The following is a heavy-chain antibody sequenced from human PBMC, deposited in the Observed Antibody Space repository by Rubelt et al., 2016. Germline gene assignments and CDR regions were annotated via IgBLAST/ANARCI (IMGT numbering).Heavy chain of an antibody. J-gene: IGHJ4*02. CDR3: ARLAAASATGNFDY. D-gene: IGHD6-13*01. CDR1: GYIFTSYG. V-gene: IGHV1-18*04. CDR2: LSAYNANT. Sequence: QVHLVQSGAEVKKPGASVKVSCKTSGYIFTSYGISWARQAPGQGLQWMGRLSAYNANTKYAEKFQDRLTLTTDTPTGTGYRELGSLTSDDTAFCDCARLAAASATGNFDYWGQGTLVTVSS.